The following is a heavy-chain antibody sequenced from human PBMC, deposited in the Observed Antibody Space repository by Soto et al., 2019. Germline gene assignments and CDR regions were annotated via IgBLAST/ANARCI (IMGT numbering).Heavy chain of an antibody. CDR2: ISYDGSNK. D-gene: IGHD3-10*01. CDR1: GFTFSSYA. CDR3: AREGYYYGSESYWVSWYYFDY. V-gene: IGHV3-30-3*01. Sequence: GGSLRLSCAASGFTFSSYAMHWVRQAPGKGLEWVAVISYDGSNKYYADSVKGRFTISRDNSKNTLYLQMNSLRAGDTAVYYCAREGYYYGSESYWVSWYYFDYWGQGTLVTVSS. J-gene: IGHJ4*02.